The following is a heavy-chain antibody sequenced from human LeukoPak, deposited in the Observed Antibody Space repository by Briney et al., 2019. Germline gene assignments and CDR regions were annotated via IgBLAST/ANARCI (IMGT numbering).Heavy chain of an antibody. V-gene: IGHV3-48*04. CDR1: GFTFSSHS. CDR3: ARGLRNYDILTGYWEESQPYDY. Sequence: GGSLRLSCAASGFTFSSHSMNWVRQAPGKGLEWVSYISSSGSTIYYADSVKGRFTISRDNAKNSLYLQMNSLRAEDTAVYYCARGLRNYDILTGYWEESQPYDYWGQGTLVTVSS. J-gene: IGHJ4*02. CDR2: ISSSGSTI. D-gene: IGHD3-9*01.